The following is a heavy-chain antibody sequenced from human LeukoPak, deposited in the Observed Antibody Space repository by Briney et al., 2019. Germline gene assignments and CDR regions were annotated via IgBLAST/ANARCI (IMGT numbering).Heavy chain of an antibody. J-gene: IGHJ4*02. CDR2: IYVGGST. V-gene: IGHV3-53*01. CDR1: GFTVSNSY. CDR3: TRAALNDYAAN. D-gene: IGHD4-17*01. Sequence: PGGSLRLSCAASGFTVSNSYMSWVRQAPGKGLEWVSMIYVGGSTFYAGSVKGRFTISRDNSKSTLYLQMDSLRAEDTAIYYCTRAALNDYAANWGQGSLVTVSS.